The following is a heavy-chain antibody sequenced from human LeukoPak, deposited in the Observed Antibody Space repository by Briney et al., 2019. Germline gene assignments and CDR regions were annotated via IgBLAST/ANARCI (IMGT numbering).Heavy chain of an antibody. Sequence: SETLSLTCTVSGGTINSSSYYWGWTRQPPGKGLEWIGSIYYRGSTYYNPSLKSRVTISVDTSKNQFSLKLSSVTAADTAVYYCARLNYYDSSGYYWGQGTLVTVSS. CDR2: IYYRGST. D-gene: IGHD3-22*01. CDR3: ARLNYYDSSGYY. J-gene: IGHJ4*02. CDR1: GGTINSSSYY. V-gene: IGHV4-39*01.